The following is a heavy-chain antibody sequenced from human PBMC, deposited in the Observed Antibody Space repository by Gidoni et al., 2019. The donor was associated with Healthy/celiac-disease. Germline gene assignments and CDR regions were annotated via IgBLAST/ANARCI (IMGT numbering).Heavy chain of an antibody. CDR3: ARGSYPPEYFQH. V-gene: IGHV3-66*01. D-gene: IGHD1-26*01. CDR2: IYSGGST. Sequence: EVQLVESGGGLVQPGGSLRLSFAASGFTVSSNYMSWVRQAPGKGLEWVSVIYSGGSTYYADSVKGRFTISRDNSKNTLYLQMNSLRAEDTAVYYCARGSYPPEYFQHWGQGTLVTVSS. CDR1: GFTVSSNY. J-gene: IGHJ1*01.